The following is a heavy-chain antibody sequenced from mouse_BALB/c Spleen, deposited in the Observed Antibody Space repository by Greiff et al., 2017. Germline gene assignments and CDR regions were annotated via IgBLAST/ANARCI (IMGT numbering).Heavy chain of an antibody. Sequence: VQLKQSGPGLVKPSQSLSLTCSVTGYSITSGYYWNWIRQFPGNKLEWMGYISYDGSNNYNPSLKNRISITRDTSKNQFFLKLNSVTTEDTATYYCAGEDYGNSYAMDYWGQGTSVTVSS. D-gene: IGHD2-1*01. V-gene: IGHV3-6*02. CDR3: AGEDYGNSYAMDY. J-gene: IGHJ4*01. CDR2: ISYDGSN. CDR1: GYSITSGYY.